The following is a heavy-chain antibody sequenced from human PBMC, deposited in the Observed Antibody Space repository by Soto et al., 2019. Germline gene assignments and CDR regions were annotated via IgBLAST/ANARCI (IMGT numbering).Heavy chain of an antibody. V-gene: IGHV3-64*01. J-gene: IGHJ4*02. Sequence: PGGSLRLSCAASGFTFSSYAMHWVRQAPGKGLEYVSAISSNGGSTYYANSVKGRFTISRDNSKNTLYLQMGSLRAEDMAVYYCAREPIAVAGSYFDYWGQGT. D-gene: IGHD6-19*01. CDR3: AREPIAVAGSYFDY. CDR1: GFTFSSYA. CDR2: ISSNGGST.